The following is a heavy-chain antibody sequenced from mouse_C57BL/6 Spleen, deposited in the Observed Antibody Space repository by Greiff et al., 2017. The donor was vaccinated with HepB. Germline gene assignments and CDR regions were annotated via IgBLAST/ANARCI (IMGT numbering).Heavy chain of an antibody. J-gene: IGHJ2*01. V-gene: IGHV1-54*01. D-gene: IGHD5-1*01. Sequence: QVQLQQSGAELVRPGTSVKVSCKASGYAFTNYLIEWVKQRPGQGLEWVGVINPGSGGTYYNEKFKGKATLPADKSSSNAYMQLSSLTSEDSAVYFCARSESTGYYFGCWGQGTTLTVSS. CDR2: INPGSGGT. CDR1: GYAFTNYL. CDR3: ARSESTGYYFGC.